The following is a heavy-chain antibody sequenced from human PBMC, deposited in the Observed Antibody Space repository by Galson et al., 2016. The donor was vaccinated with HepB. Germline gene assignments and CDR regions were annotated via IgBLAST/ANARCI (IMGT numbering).Heavy chain of an antibody. V-gene: IGHV3-11*05. Sequence: SLRLSCAGSGFTFSVYYMSWIRQAPGKGLEWVSYISSSSTYSNYADSAKGRFTISRDNAKNSLHLQMNSLRAEDTAVYYCARDPSAWYYFDYWGQGTLVTVSS. CDR1: GFTFSVYY. D-gene: IGHD3-16*01. J-gene: IGHJ4*02. CDR2: ISSSSTYS. CDR3: ARDPSAWYYFDY.